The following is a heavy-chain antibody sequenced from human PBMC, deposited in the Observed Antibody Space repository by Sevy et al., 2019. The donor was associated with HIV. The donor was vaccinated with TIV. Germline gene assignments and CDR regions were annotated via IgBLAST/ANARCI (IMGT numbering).Heavy chain of an antibody. D-gene: IGHD3-3*01. CDR1: GSPVNSGTDY. Sequence: SETLSLTCTVSGSPVNSGTDYWTWIRQPPGKGPEWIGNIFYTWSTKYKPSLNSRVTISLDTSKNQISLTLKSVTPADTAVYYCARGLGFFSLWGRGTLVTVSS. J-gene: IGHJ2*01. CDR2: IFYTWST. V-gene: IGHV4-61*01. CDR3: ARGLGFFSL.